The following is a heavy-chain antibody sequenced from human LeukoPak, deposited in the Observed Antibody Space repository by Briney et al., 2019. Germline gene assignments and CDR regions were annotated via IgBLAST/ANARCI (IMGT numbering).Heavy chain of an antibody. V-gene: IGHV4-39*07. CDR1: GGSISSSSYY. Sequence: PSETLSLTCTVSGGSISSSSYYWGWIRQPPGKGLEWIGSIYYSGSTYYNPSLKSRVTMSVDTSKNQFSLKLSSVTAADTAVYYCARASGWSSFDYWGQGTLVTVSS. J-gene: IGHJ4*02. CDR2: IYYSGST. D-gene: IGHD6-19*01. CDR3: ARASGWSSFDY.